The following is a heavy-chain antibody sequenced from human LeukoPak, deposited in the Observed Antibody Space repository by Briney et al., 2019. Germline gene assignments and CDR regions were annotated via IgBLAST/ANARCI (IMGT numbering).Heavy chain of an antibody. Sequence: ASVKVSCKASGYTFSTYGISWVRQAPGQGLEWMGWISAYKGNAYYAQKLQGRVTMTTDTSTSTAYMELRNLRSDDTAIYYCARDLYYYGSGSYYDVFDVWGQGTMVTVSS. D-gene: IGHD3-10*01. CDR1: GYTFSTYG. CDR3: ARDLYYYGSGSYYDVFDV. CDR2: ISAYKGNA. V-gene: IGHV1-18*01. J-gene: IGHJ3*01.